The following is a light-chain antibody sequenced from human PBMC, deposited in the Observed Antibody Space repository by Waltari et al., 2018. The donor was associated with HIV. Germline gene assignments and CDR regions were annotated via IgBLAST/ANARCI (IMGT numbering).Light chain of an antibody. CDR2: GAS. J-gene: IGKJ1*01. V-gene: IGKV3-15*01. CDR1: RSVRTT. Sequence: EVLLTQSPATLSVSPGDRTTLSCRASRSVRTTLAWYQQRPGQPPRLLIYGASTRATGIAARFSGSGSGTEFTLTINSLQSEDYAVYYCQQYDYWPPWTFGQGTKVEMK. CDR3: QQYDYWPPWT.